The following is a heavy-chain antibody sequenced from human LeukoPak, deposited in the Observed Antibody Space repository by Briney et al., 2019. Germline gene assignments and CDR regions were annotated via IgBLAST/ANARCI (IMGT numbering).Heavy chain of an antibody. CDR2: VSRSGST. J-gene: IGHJ4*02. CDR1: DYSISTGHY. CDR3: ARDSLHYDYWSGYYSPFDY. D-gene: IGHD3-3*01. V-gene: IGHV4-38-2*02. Sequence: PSETLSLTCTVSDYSISTGHYWGWIRQPPGKGLEWIGSVSRSGSTYYNPSLKSRVTISIDRSKSQFSLKLTFVTAADTAVYYCARDSLHYDYWSGYYSPFDYWGQGTLVTVSS.